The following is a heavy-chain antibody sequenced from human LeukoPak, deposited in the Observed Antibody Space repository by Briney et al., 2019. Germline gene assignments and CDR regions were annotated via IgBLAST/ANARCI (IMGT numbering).Heavy chain of an antibody. CDR3: AREGPHKYYDFWSGYLGVYYYYGMDV. J-gene: IGHJ6*02. CDR1: GYTFTSYA. V-gene: IGHV7-4-1*02. Sequence: ASLKVSCKASGYTFTSYAMNWVRQAPGQGLKWMEWINTNTGNQTYAQGFTGRFVFSLDTSVSTAYLQISSLKAEDTTVYYCAREGPHKYYDFWSGYLGVYYYYGMDVWGQGTTVTVSS. D-gene: IGHD3-3*01. CDR2: INTNTGNQ.